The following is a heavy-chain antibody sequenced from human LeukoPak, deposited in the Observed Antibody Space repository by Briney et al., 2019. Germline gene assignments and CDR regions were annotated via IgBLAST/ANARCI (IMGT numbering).Heavy chain of an antibody. V-gene: IGHV3-74*01. D-gene: IGHD3-10*01. CDR3: VRHNYGYDY. J-gene: IGHJ4*02. CDR2: SHNDGNSV. CDR1: GFTFNRYW. Sequence: PGGSLRLSCAASGFTFNRYWMHWVRQVPGKEVVWVSHSHNDGNSVSYADSVKGRFTVSRDNAKNTLYLQMNRLRAEDTAVYYRVRHNYGYDYWGQGTLVTVSS.